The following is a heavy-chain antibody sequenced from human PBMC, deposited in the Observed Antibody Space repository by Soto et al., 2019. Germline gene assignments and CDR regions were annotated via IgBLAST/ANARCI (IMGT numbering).Heavy chain of an antibody. CDR2: INTYNGNR. Sequence: QVQLVQSGAELRKPGASVKVSCKASSYSFSSYGINWVRQAPGQGLEWMGWINTYNGNRNYAQKLEDRVTMTTATSTNTVYMELRSLKSDDTAIYYCARDRLRGYDSSGFYSWGQGTLVTVSS. D-gene: IGHD3-22*01. CDR3: ARDRLRGYDSSGFYS. J-gene: IGHJ4*02. CDR1: SYSFSSYG. V-gene: IGHV1-18*01.